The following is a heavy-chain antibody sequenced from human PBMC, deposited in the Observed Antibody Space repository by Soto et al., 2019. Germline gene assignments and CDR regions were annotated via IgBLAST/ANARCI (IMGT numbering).Heavy chain of an antibody. D-gene: IGHD1-26*01. J-gene: IGHJ6*03. CDR2: IYYSGST. V-gene: IGHV4-59*01. CDR1: GGSISSYY. CDR3: ARGSEDGYYYYMDV. Sequence: QVQLQESGPGLVKPSETLSLTCTVSGGSISSYYWSWIRQPPGKGLEWIGYIYYSGSTNYNPSLKSRVTISVDTSKDQFSLKLSSVAAADTDVDYCARGSEDGYYYYMDVWGKGTTVTVSS.